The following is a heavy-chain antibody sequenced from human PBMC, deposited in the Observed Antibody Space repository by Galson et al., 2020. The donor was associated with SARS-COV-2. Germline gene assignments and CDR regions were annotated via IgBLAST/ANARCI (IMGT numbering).Heavy chain of an antibody. CDR1: GGSFSGYY. Sequence: SETLSLTCAVYGGSFSGYYWSWIRQPPGKGLEWIGEINHSGSTNYNPSLKSRVTITVDTSKNQFSLKLSSVTAADTAVYYCARGPYSSGWYGGVGWYFDLWGRGTLVTVSS. J-gene: IGHJ2*01. V-gene: IGHV4-34*01. D-gene: IGHD6-19*01. CDR3: ARGPYSSGWYGGVGWYFDL. CDR2: INHSGST.